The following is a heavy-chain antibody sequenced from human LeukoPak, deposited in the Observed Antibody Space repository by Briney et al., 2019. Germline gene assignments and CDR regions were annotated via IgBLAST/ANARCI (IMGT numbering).Heavy chain of an antibody. J-gene: IGHJ4*02. D-gene: IGHD3-10*01. Sequence: SETLSLTCAVYGGSFSGYYWSWIRQPPGKGLEWIGEINHSGSTNYNPSLKSRVTISVDTSKNQFSLKLSSVTAADTAVYYCARILLMVRGVNGRTKHFDYWGQGTLVTVSS. V-gene: IGHV4-34*01. CDR2: INHSGST. CDR3: ARILLMVRGVNGRTKHFDY. CDR1: GGSFSGYY.